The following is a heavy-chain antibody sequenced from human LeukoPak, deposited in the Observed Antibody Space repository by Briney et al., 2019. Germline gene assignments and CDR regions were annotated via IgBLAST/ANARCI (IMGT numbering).Heavy chain of an antibody. CDR3: VRIYYGPDY. CDR1: GYIFTAHY. V-gene: IGHV1-2*02. D-gene: IGHD4-17*01. CDR2: INPNNGVT. Sequence: GASVKVSCKASGYIFTAHYIHWVRQAPGQGPEWMGWINPNNGVTNYAQKFQGRVTMTRDTSITTAYMELSSLRSGDTAVYYCVRIYYGPDYWGQGTLVTVSS. J-gene: IGHJ4*02.